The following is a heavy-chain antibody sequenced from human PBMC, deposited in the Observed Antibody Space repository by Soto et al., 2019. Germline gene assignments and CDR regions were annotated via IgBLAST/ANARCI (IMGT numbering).Heavy chain of an antibody. CDR2: IYYSGST. D-gene: IGHD2-15*01. CDR3: ARPLYSHFDY. V-gene: IGHV4-59*01. Sequence: SATLSLTCTVSGVSISSYYWSWIRQPPGKGLEWIGYIYYSGSTNYNPSLKSRVTISVDTSKNQFSLKLSSVTAADTAVYYCARPLYSHFDYWGQGTLVSVSS. J-gene: IGHJ4*02. CDR1: GVSISSYY.